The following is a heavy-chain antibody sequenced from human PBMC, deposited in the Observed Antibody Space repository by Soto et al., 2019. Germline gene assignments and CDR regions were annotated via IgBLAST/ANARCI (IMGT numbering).Heavy chain of an antibody. D-gene: IGHD6-13*01. CDR2: INPSGGST. J-gene: IGHJ4*02. Sequence: GASVKVSCKASGYTFTSYYMHWVRQAPGQGLERMGIINPSGGSTYYVQKFQGRVTMTRDTSTTTVYMELSSLTSEDTAVYYCALSWYPQYYFDYWGQGTLVTVSS. V-gene: IGHV1-46*01. CDR1: GYTFTSYY. CDR3: ALSWYPQYYFDY.